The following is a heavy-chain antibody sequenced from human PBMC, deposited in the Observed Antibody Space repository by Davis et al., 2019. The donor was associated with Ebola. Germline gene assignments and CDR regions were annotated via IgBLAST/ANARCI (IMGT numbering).Heavy chain of an antibody. CDR1: GFTFSSYS. V-gene: IGHV3-21*01. J-gene: IGHJ4*02. D-gene: IGHD1-26*01. CDR3: ARAVGALSDFDY. CDR2: ISSSSSYI. Sequence: GGSLRLSCAASGFTFSSYSMNWVRQAPGKGLEWVSSISSSSSYIYYADSVKGRFTISRDNAKNSLYLQMNSLRAEDTAVYYCARAVGALSDFDYWGQGTLVTVSS.